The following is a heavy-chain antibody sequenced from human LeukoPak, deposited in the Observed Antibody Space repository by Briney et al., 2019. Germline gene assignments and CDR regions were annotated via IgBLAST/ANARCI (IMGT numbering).Heavy chain of an antibody. CDR2: ISGSGGST. CDR3: AKDRGGIVGATTVFDY. V-gene: IGHV3-23*01. J-gene: IGHJ4*02. Sequence: GGSLRLSCAASGFTFSSYAMSWVRQAPGKGLEWVSAISGSGGSTYYADSVKGRFTISRDNSKNTLYLQMNSLRAEDTAVHYCAKDRGGIVGATTVFDYWGQGTLVTVSS. D-gene: IGHD1-26*01. CDR1: GFTFSSYA.